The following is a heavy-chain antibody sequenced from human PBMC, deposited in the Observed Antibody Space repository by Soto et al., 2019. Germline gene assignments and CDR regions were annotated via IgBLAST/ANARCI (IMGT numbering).Heavy chain of an antibody. CDR1: GGSISSSGYS. D-gene: IGHD5-18*01. CDR3: ARGSYGYAFAY. Sequence: QLQLQESGSGLVKPSQTLSLTCAVSGGSISSSGYSWSWIRQPPGKRLEGIGYIYHSRSTYYNQSLKSRVTISVHRSKNQCSLKLSSVTAAHTAVYYCARGSYGYAFAYWGQGTPITVSS. CDR2: IYHSRST. J-gene: IGHJ4*02. V-gene: IGHV4-30-2*01.